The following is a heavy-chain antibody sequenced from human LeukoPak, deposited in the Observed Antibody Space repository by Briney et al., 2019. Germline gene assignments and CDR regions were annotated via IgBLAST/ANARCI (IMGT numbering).Heavy chain of an antibody. J-gene: IGHJ4*02. Sequence: PGGSLRLSCAASGFTFSSYSMNWVRQAPGKGLGWVSSISSSSSYIYYADSVKGRFTISRDNAKNSLYLQMISLRAEDTAVNYCARERWEPHLDYWGQGTLVTVSS. V-gene: IGHV3-21*01. CDR1: GFTFSSYS. D-gene: IGHD1-26*01. CDR3: ARERWEPHLDY. CDR2: ISSSSSYI.